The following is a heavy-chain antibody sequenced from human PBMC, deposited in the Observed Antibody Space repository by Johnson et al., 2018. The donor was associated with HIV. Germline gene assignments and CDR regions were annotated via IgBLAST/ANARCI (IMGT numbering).Heavy chain of an antibody. CDR1: GFTFNSYA. CDR3: AKRGSTMIGGAGAFDI. CDR2: ISGSGGST. Sequence: VQLVESGGGLIQPGGSLRLSCAASGFTFNSYAMSWVRQGPGKGLEWVAAISGSGGSTYYADSVKGRFTISRDNAKNSLYLQMNSLRAEDTALYYCAKRGSTMIGGAGAFDIWGQGTMVTVSP. J-gene: IGHJ3*02. D-gene: IGHD3-22*01. V-gene: IGHV3-23*04.